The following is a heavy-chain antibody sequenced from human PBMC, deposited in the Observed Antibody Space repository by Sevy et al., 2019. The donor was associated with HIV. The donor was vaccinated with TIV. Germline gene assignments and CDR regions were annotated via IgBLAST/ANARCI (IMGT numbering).Heavy chain of an antibody. J-gene: IGHJ4*02. V-gene: IGHV3-7*01. Sequence: GGSLRLSCAGSGFTFSSYWMSWVRQAPGKGLEWVANINQDGSGKNYVDSVKGRFTISRDNAKNSVYLQMNSLRAEDTAVYYCARDPFSKADYWGQGTLVTVSS. CDR3: ARDPFSKADY. CDR1: GFTFSSYW. CDR2: INQDGSGK. D-gene: IGHD4-4*01.